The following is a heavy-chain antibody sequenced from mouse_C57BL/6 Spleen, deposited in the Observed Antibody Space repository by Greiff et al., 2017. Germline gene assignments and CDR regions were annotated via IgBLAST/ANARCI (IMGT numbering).Heavy chain of an antibody. CDR3: TRDLDSSGFVWFAY. J-gene: IGHJ3*01. V-gene: IGHV5-9-1*02. D-gene: IGHD3-2*02. CDR1: GFTFSSYA. Sequence: EVKLMESGEGLVKPGGSLKLSCAASGFTFSSYAMPWVRQTPEKRLEWVAYISSGGDYIYYADTVKGRFTISRDNARNTLYLQMSSLKSEDTAMXYCTRDLDSSGFVWFAYWGQGTLVTVSA. CDR2: ISSGGDYI.